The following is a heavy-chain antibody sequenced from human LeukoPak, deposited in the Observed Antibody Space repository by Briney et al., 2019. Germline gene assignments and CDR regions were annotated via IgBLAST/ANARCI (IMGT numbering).Heavy chain of an antibody. Sequence: GGSLRLSCAASGLTFSSYGMHWVRQAPGKGLEWVAVISYDGSSKYYADSVKGRFTISRDNSKNTLYLQMNSLRAEDTAVYYCARGAAAGTSWLYHFDFWGQGALVTVSS. CDR3: ARGAAAGTSWLYHFDF. CDR2: ISYDGSSK. J-gene: IGHJ4*02. D-gene: IGHD6-13*01. CDR1: GLTFSSYG. V-gene: IGHV3-30*19.